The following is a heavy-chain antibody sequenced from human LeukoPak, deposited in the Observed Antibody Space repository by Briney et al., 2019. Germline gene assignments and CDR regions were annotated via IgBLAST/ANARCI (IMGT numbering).Heavy chain of an antibody. Sequence: SETLSLTCTVSGGSISSGDYYWSWIRQPPGKGLEWIGYIYYSGSTYYNPSLKSRVTISVDTSKNQFSLKLSSVTAADTAVYYCARVVTQGYFDYWGQGTRVTVSS. CDR2: IYYSGST. CDR1: GGSISSGDYY. J-gene: IGHJ4*02. CDR3: ARVVTQGYFDY. D-gene: IGHD4-23*01. V-gene: IGHV4-30-4*08.